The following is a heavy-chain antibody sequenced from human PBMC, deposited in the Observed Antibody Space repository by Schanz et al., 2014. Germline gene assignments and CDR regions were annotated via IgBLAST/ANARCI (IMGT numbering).Heavy chain of an antibody. CDR1: GFTFSSYA. CDR3: ARANYRRKINFDY. CDR2: ISYDGRNK. J-gene: IGHJ4*02. D-gene: IGHD3-10*01. Sequence: VQLLDSGGGLVQPGRSLRLSCAASGFTFSSYAMHWVRQAPGKGLEWVAVISYDGRNKYYADSVKGRFTISRDNSKNTLYLQMNSLRAEDTAVYYCARANYRRKINFDYWGRGTLVTVSS. V-gene: IGHV3-30-3*01.